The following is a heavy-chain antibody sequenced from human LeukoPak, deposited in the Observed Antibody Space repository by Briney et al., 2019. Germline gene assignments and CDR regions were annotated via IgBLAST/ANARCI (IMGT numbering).Heavy chain of an antibody. CDR2: ISYDGSNK. CDR1: LLTLSSYA. J-gene: IGHJ4*02. Sequence: PGGALRLSRVPSLLTLSSYAMHWVRPAPGRGREWVAVISYDGSNKNYPDSVKGGFTISRDNPKNTLNLQINGLRAEDTAVYSCAQEERIAVVRGGKSDNWGQGTLVTVSS. D-gene: IGHD3-10*01. CDR3: AQEERIAVVRGGKSDN. V-gene: IGHV3-30-3*01.